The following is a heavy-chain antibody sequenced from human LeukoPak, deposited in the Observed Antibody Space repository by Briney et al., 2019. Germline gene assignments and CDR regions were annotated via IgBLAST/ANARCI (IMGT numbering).Heavy chain of an antibody. CDR3: AKGNSGYFADL. CDR2: ISNDGGGT. CDR1: GFIFNNYG. V-gene: IGHV3-23*01. D-gene: IGHD3-22*01. J-gene: IGHJ5*02. Sequence: GGSLRLSCSASGFIFNNYGLMWVRQAPGKGLEWASAISNDGGGTTYADFVKDRFTISRDNSKNTLSLQMNSLRPEDTALYYCAKGNSGYFADLWGQGTVVTVSS.